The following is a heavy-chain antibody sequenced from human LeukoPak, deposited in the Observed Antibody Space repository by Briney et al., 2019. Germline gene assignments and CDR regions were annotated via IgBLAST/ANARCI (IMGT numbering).Heavy chain of an antibody. CDR1: GFTFGDYA. V-gene: IGHV3-49*03. D-gene: IGHD2-15*01. CDR2: IRSKAYGGTT. Sequence: GSLRLSCTASGFTFGDYAMSWFRQAPGKGLEWVGFIRSKAYGGTTEYAASVKGRFTISRDDSKSIAYLQMNSLKTEDTAVYYCTRDGPAATPLIDYWGQGTLVTVSS. CDR3: TRDGPAATPLIDY. J-gene: IGHJ4*02.